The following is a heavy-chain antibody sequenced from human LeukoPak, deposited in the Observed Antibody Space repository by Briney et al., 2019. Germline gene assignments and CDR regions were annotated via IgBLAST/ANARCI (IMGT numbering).Heavy chain of an antibody. Sequence: PSGTLSLTCAVYGGSFSGYYWSWLRQPPGKGLEWIGEINHSGSTNYNPSLKSRVTISVDTSKNQFSLKLSSVTAADTAVYYCARGPQTGTTRRGDKFDYWGQGTLVTVSS. V-gene: IGHV4-34*01. D-gene: IGHD1-7*01. CDR2: INHSGST. CDR3: ARGPQTGTTRRGDKFDY. J-gene: IGHJ4*02. CDR1: GGSFSGYY.